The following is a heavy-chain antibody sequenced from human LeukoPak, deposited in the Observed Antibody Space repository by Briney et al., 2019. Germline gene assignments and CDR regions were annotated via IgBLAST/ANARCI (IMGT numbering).Heavy chain of an antibody. CDR3: ARDPQQLAFDY. V-gene: IGHV4-34*01. CDR1: GGSFSGYY. CDR2: INHSGST. J-gene: IGHJ4*02. D-gene: IGHD6-13*01. Sequence: NASETLSLTCAVYGGSFSGYYWSWIRQPPGKGLEWIGEINHSGSTNYNPSLKSRVTISVDTSKNQFSLKLSSVTAADTAVYYCARDPQQLAFDYWGQGTLGTVSS.